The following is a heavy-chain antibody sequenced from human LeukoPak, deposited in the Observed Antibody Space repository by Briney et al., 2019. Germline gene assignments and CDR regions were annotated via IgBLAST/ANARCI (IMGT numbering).Heavy chain of an antibody. D-gene: IGHD2/OR15-2a*01. Sequence: SETLSLTCTVSGGSISSSSYYWGWIRQPPGKGLEWIGSIYYSGSTYYNPSLKGRVTISVDTSKNQFSLKLSSVTAADTAVYYCARLNIERFVDYWGQGTLVTVSS. J-gene: IGHJ4*02. CDR2: IYYSGST. V-gene: IGHV4-39*01. CDR1: GGSISSSSYY. CDR3: ARLNIERFVDY.